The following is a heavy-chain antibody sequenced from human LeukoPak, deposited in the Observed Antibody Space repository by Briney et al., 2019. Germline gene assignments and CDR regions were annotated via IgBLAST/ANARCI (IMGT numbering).Heavy chain of an antibody. J-gene: IGHJ6*03. CDR3: ARDRTVTTPYYYYMDV. CDR2: IIPIFGTA. V-gene: IGHV1-69*06. CDR1: GYTFTIYG. D-gene: IGHD4-17*01. Sequence: SVKVSCKASGYTFTIYGISWVRQAPGQGLGWMGRIIPIFGTANYAQKFQGRVTITADKSTSTAYMELSSLRSEDTAVYYCARDRTVTTPYYYYMDVWGKGTTVTVSS.